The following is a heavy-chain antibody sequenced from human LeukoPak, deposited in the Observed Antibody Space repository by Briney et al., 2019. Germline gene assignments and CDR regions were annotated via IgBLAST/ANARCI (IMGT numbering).Heavy chain of an antibody. CDR3: ARSYQPLLLDPENWFDP. CDR1: GYTFTGYY. V-gene: IGHV1-2*02. J-gene: IGHJ5*02. CDR2: INPNSGGT. Sequence: ASVKVSCKASGYTFTGYYMHWVRQAPGQGLEWMGWINPNSGGTNYAQKFQGRVTMTRDTSISTAYMELSRLRSDDTAVYYCARSYQPLLLDPENWFDPWGQGTLVTVSS. D-gene: IGHD2-21*02.